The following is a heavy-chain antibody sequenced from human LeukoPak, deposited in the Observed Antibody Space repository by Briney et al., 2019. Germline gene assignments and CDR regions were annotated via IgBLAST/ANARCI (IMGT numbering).Heavy chain of an antibody. Sequence: GGSLRLSCAASGFTLSSYAMSWVRQAPGKGLEWVSVISNSGGSTFYADPVKGRFTISRDNSKNTLYLQMNSLRAEDTAVYYCAKRASGSGTSLYYFDYWGQGTLVTVSS. CDR2: ISNSGGST. CDR3: AKRASGSGTSLYYFDY. V-gene: IGHV3-23*01. D-gene: IGHD3-10*01. CDR1: GFTLSSYA. J-gene: IGHJ4*02.